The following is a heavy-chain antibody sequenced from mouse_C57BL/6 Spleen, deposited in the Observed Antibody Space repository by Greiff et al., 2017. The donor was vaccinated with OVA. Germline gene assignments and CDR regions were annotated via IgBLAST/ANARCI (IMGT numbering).Heavy chain of an antibody. CDR2: IDPSDSYT. V-gene: IGHV1-50*01. CDR3: ARRDSNRFAY. J-gene: IGHJ3*01. CDR1: GYTFTSYR. D-gene: IGHD2-5*01. Sequence: QVQLQQPGAELVKPGASVKLSCKASGYTFTSYRMQWVKQRPGQGLEWIGEIDPSDSYTNYNQKFKGKATLTVDTSSSTAYMQLSSLTSEDSAVYYCARRDSNRFAYWGQGTLVTVSA.